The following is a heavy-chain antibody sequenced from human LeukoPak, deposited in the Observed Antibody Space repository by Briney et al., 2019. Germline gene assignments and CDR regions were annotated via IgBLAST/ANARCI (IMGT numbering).Heavy chain of an antibody. CDR1: GFSLSTRGVG. V-gene: IGHV2-5*01. D-gene: IGHD5-18*01. Sequence: SGPTLVKPTQTLTLTCTFSGFSLSTRGVGVGWIRQPPGKALEWLALIYWNDDKRYSPSLKSRLTITKDTSKNQVVLTMTNMDPVDTATYYCAHASLKLSFDPWGQGTLVTVSS. CDR3: AHASLKLSFDP. CDR2: IYWNDDK. J-gene: IGHJ5*02.